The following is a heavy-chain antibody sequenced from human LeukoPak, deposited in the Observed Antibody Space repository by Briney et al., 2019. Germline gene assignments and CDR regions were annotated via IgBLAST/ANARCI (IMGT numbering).Heavy chain of an antibody. CDR2: IYHSAST. Sequence: SGTLSLTCAVSGGSISSSNWWSWVRQPPGKGLEWIGEIYHSASTNYNPSLKSRVTISGDTSKNQFSLKLSSVTAAETAVYYCARGLTPDAFDIWGQGTMVTVSS. CDR1: GGSISSSNW. J-gene: IGHJ3*02. V-gene: IGHV4-4*02. CDR3: ARGLTPDAFDI.